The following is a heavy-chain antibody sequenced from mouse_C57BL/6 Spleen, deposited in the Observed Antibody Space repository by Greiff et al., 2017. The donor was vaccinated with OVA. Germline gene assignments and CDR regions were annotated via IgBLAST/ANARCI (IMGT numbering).Heavy chain of an antibody. J-gene: IGHJ4*01. V-gene: IGHV5-17*01. CDR3: ARLTALGAMDY. CDR1: GFTFSDYG. D-gene: IGHD3-1*01. CDR2: ISSGSSTI. Sequence: DVKLVESGGGLVKPGGSLKLSCAASGFTFSDYGMHWVRQAPEKGLEWVAYISSGSSTIYYADTVKGRFTISRDNAKNTLFLQMTSLRSEDTAMYYCARLTALGAMDYWGQGTSVTVSS.